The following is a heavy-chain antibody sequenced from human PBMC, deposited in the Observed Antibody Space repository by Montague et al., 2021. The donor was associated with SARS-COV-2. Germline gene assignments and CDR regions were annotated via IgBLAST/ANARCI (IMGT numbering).Heavy chain of an antibody. D-gene: IGHD4-17*01. CDR2: XDWDDDK. V-gene: IGHV2-70*11. CDR1: VFSLSSSGMC. J-gene: IGHJ3*02. CDR3: ARIQATVHAFDI. Sequence: PALVKPTQTLTLTCTFSVFSLSSSGMCVSWIRQPPGKALEWLARXDWDDDKYYSTSLKARLTISKDTSKNQVVLTMTNMDPVYTATYSCARIQATVHAFDIWGQGTMVTVSS.